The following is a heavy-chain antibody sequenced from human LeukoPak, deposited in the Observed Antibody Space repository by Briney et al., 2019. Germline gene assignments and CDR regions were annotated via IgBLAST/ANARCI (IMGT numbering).Heavy chain of an antibody. Sequence: SETLSLTCTVSGGSISTYYWNWIRQTPGKGLEWIGYIYDSETTNYNPSLESRVTISVDTSKNQFSLKLSSVTAADTAVYYCARGRQLLVDGFDPWGQGTLVTVSS. CDR3: ARGRQLLVDGFDP. V-gene: IGHV4-59*08. CDR1: GGSISTYY. J-gene: IGHJ5*02. D-gene: IGHD6-13*01. CDR2: IYDSETT.